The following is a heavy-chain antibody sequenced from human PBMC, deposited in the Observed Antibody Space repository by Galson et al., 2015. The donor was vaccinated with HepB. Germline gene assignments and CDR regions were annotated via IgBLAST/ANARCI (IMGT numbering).Heavy chain of an antibody. D-gene: IGHD1-26*01. CDR2: ISSSNNYI. J-gene: IGHJ4*02. CDR3: ARNLLSGGYYSSPGN. V-gene: IGHV3-21*01. CDR1: GFTFSDYS. Sequence: SLRLSCAASGFTFSDYSMNWVRQAPGKGLEWVSFISSSNNYIDYADSVKGRFTISRDNAKNSLYLQMNSLRAEDTAVYYCARNLLSGGYYSSPGNWGQGTLVTVSS.